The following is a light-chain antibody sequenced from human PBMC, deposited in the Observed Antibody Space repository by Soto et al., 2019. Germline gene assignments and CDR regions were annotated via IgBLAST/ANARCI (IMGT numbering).Light chain of an antibody. CDR3: NSFTSINALV. CDR2: EVS. Sequence: QSVLTQPASVSGSPGQSITISCTGTSSDIGGYNFVSWYQQHPGKVPKVIIYEVSNRPSGVSNLFSGSKSGNTASLTISGLQDEDEADYFGNSFTSINALVFGGGTKVTVL. V-gene: IGLV2-14*01. J-gene: IGLJ3*02. CDR1: SSDIGGYNF.